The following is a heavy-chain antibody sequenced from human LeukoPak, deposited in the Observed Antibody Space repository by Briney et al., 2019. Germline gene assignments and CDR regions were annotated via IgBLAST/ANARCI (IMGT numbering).Heavy chain of an antibody. CDR1: GGSFSGYY. CDR2: INHSGST. V-gene: IGHV4-34*01. J-gene: IGHJ3*02. Sequence: SETLSLTCAVYGGSFSGYYWSWIRQPPGKGLEWIGEINHSGSTNYNPSLKSRVTMSVDTSKNQFSLKLSSVTAADTAVYYCARVRSYTDAFDIWGQGTMVTVSS. D-gene: IGHD3-10*01. CDR3: ARVRSYTDAFDI.